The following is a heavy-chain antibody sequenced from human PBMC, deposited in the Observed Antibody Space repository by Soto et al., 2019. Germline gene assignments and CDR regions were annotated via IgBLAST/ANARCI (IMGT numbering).Heavy chain of an antibody. J-gene: IGHJ4*02. CDR1: GYTFTSYA. Sequence: QVQLVQSGAEVKKPGASVKVSCKASGYTFTSYAISWVRQAPGQGLEWMGWISAYNGNTKYAQKLQGRVTLTTDTPTSTADMELRSLRSDDAAVYCCASDTAMALPDAWGQGTLVTVSS. D-gene: IGHD5-18*01. V-gene: IGHV1-18*01. CDR3: ASDTAMALPDA. CDR2: ISAYNGNT.